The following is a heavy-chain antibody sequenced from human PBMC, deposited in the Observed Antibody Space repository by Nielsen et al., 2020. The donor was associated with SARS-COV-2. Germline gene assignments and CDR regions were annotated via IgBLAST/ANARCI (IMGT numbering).Heavy chain of an antibody. V-gene: IGHV3-30*04. J-gene: IGHJ4*02. CDR3: AREQQCGDYEGIGI. CDR2: ISYDGSNE. CDR1: GFAFDDHA. Sequence: SLPLPCAASGFAFDDHAMHWVRQAPGKGLEWLTIISYDGSNEHYADSVKGRFTIPRDNVRNSVFLQMNSLRGEDTAIYYCAREQQCGDYEGIGIWGQGTLVTVSS. D-gene: IGHD4-17*01.